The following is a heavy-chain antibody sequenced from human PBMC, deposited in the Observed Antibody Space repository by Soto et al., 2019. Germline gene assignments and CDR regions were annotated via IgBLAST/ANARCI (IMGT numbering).Heavy chain of an antibody. Sequence: GSLRLSCTASGFTVNSNYLTWVRQAPGEGLKWVSVLYPNGRAFYADSVKGRFTISTDNSQDSVYLLMNTLRAEDTAIYYCARGLGREYQDNRDYFHLDYWGQGTLVTVSS. D-gene: IGHD1-20*01. CDR2: LYPNGRA. J-gene: IGHJ4*02. CDR1: GFTVNSNY. V-gene: IGHV3-53*01. CDR3: ARGLGREYQDNRDYFHLDY.